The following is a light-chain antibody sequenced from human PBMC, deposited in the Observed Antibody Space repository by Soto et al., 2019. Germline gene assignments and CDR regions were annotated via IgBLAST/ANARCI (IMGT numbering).Light chain of an antibody. CDR2: TAS. CDR1: QGISNF. J-gene: IGKJ3*01. CDR3: QKYNSAPLT. Sequence: DIQMPPSPSSLSASVGDRVTITCRASQGISNFLAWYQQQPGKAPKLLIYTASTLQSGVSSRFSGSGSGTDFTLTISSLQPEDVATYYCQKYNSAPLTFGPGTKVDLK. V-gene: IGKV1-27*01.